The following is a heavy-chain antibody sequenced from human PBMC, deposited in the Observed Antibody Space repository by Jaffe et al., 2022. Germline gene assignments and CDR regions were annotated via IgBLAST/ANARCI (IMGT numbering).Heavy chain of an antibody. CDR2: IYSGGNT. J-gene: IGHJ4*02. D-gene: IGHD5-12*01. Sequence: EVQLVESGGGLVQPGGSLRLSCAASGFTVSSNYMSWVRQAPGKGLEWVSAIYSGGNTYYADSVKGRFTISRDNSKNTLYLQMNSLRPEDTAVYYCARDRDGYKVDWGQGTLVTVSS. CDR1: GFTVSSNY. V-gene: IGHV3-66*02. CDR3: ARDRDGYKVD.